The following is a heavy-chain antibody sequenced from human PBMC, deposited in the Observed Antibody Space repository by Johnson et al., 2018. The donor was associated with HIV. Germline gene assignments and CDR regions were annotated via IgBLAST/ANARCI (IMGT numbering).Heavy chain of an antibody. CDR2: INWNGGST. CDR3: ARVIGYDSSGSGAFDI. V-gene: IGHV3-20*04. D-gene: IGHD3-22*01. Sequence: MLLVESGGGVVRPGGSLRLSCAASGFTFDDYGMSWVRQAPWKGLEWVSGINWNGGSTGYADSVKGRFTISRDNAKNSLHLQMNSLRAEDTALYYCARVIGYDSSGSGAFDIWGQGTMVTVSS. J-gene: IGHJ3*02. CDR1: GFTFDDYG.